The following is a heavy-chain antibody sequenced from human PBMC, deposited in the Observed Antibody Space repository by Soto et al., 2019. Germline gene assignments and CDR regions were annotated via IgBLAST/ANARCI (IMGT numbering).Heavy chain of an antibody. CDR3: AKAHTVMNWFDP. D-gene: IGHD4-17*01. J-gene: IGHJ5*02. CDR2: ISYDGSNK. V-gene: IGHV3-30*18. Sequence: QVQLVESGGGVVQPGRSLRLSCAASGFTFSSYGMHWVRQAPGKGLEWVAVISYDGSNKYYADSVKGRFTISRDNSKNTLYLQMNSLRAEDTAVYYCAKAHTVMNWFDPWGQGTLVTVSS. CDR1: GFTFSSYG.